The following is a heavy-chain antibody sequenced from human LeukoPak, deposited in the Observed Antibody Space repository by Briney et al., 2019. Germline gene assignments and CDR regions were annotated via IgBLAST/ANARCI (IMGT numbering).Heavy chain of an antibody. J-gene: IGHJ4*02. CDR3: ARGQYSPDY. CDR2: IWYDGSNK. D-gene: IGHD2-15*01. Sequence: GGSLRLSCAASGFNLSSYGMHWVRQAPGKGLEWVALIWYDGSNKYYTDSVKGRFTISRDNSKNTLYLQMNSLRAEDTAVYYCARGQYSPDYWGQGTLVTVSS. V-gene: IGHV3-33*01. CDR1: GFNLSSYG.